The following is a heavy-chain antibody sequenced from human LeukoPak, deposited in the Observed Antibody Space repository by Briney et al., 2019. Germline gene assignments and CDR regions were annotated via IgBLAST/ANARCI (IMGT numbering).Heavy chain of an antibody. CDR2: IKSTADGGAS. CDR3: ATEPDEAVAVYYGLDV. V-gene: IGHV3-15*01. D-gene: IGHD2-15*01. Sequence: GGSLRLSCAASGFIFSDAWMTWVRQAPGKGLEWVGRIKSTADGGASDYAAPVKGRFTISRHDSENTLYLQMNSLKSEDTAVYWCATEPDEAVAVYYGLDVWGKGTTVTVSS. J-gene: IGHJ6*04. CDR1: GFIFSDAW.